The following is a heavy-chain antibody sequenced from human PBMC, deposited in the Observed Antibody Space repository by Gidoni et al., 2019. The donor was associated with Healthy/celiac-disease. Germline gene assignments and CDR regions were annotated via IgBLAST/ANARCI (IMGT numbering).Heavy chain of an antibody. J-gene: IGHJ4*02. CDR1: GYTFTGYY. CDR2: INPNSGGT. V-gene: IGHV1-2*02. CDR3: ARVKGHYYGSGSYNLDY. D-gene: IGHD3-10*01. Sequence: QVQLVQSGAEVKKPGASVKVSCKASGYTFTGYYMHWVRQAPGQGLEWMGWINPNSGGTNYAQKFQGRVTMTRDTSISTAYMELSRLRSDDTAVYYCARVKGHYYGSGSYNLDYWGQGTLVTVSS.